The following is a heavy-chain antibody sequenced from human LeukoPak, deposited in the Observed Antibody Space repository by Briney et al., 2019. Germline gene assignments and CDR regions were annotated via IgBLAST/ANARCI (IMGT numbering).Heavy chain of an antibody. CDR2: ISSSSTYM. V-gene: IGHV3-21*01. D-gene: IGHD4-17*01. J-gene: IGHJ4*02. Sequence: PGGSLRLSCSASGFDLSPYTMNWVRQAPGKGLEWVASISSSSTYMYYGDSVKGRFTISRDNAKNTLYLQLDSLRAEDTANYYCARRVTTFLSWGQGTLVIVSS. CDR1: GFDLSPYT. CDR3: ARRVTTFLS.